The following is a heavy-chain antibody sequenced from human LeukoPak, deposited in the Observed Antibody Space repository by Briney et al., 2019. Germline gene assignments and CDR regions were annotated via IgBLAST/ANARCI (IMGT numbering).Heavy chain of an antibody. CDR2: ISSNTRTTSTI. CDR1: GFTFSSYS. D-gene: IGHD5-12*01. V-gene: IGHV3-48*01. Sequence: GRSLRLSCAASGFTFSSYSMNCVRQAPGKGLEWVSYISSNTRTTSTIYYADSVKGRFTISRDDAQNSLYLQMSGLRAEDTAVYYCARERGYSGYDLLYWGQGTLVAVSS. J-gene: IGHJ4*02. CDR3: ARERGYSGYDLLY.